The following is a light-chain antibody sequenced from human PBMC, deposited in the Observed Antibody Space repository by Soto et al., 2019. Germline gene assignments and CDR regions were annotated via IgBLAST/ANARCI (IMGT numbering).Light chain of an antibody. Sequence: EIVLTQSPGTLSLSPGERATLSCRASQSVTSYLAWYKQKPGQAPRLLISGASSRATGISDRFSGSGSGTDFTLTISRLEPEDFAVYYCQQYRSSPPLTFGGGTKVEIK. CDR1: QSVTSY. CDR2: GAS. J-gene: IGKJ4*01. CDR3: QQYRSSPPLT. V-gene: IGKV3-20*01.